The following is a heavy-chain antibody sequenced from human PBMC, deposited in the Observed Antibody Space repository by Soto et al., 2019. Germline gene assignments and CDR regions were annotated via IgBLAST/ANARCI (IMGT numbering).Heavy chain of an antibody. V-gene: IGHV5-51*01. D-gene: IGHD4-17*01. CDR1: GYSFTSYW. J-gene: IGHJ6*02. Sequence: GESLKISCKGSGYSFTSYWIGWLRQMPGKGLEWMGIIYPGDSDTRYSPSFQGQVTISADKSISTAYLQWSSLKASDTAMYYCARRSYGDLNYYYYYGMDVWGQGTTVTVS. CDR3: ARRSYGDLNYYYYYGMDV. CDR2: IYPGDSDT.